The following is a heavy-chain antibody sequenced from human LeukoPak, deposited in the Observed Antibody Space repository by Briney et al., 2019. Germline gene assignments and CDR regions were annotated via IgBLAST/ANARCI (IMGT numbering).Heavy chain of an antibody. D-gene: IGHD2-2*01. J-gene: IGHJ5*02. CDR1: GYTFADYY. V-gene: IGHV1-2*02. CDR3: AVQYCSSTSCYSWFDP. CDR2: INPNTGVS. Sequence: ASVKVSCKTSGYTFADYYVHWVRQAPGQGLEWMGWINPNTGVSNYAQKFEGRVTMTRDTSITTAYMELSSLRSDDTAVYYCAVQYCSSTSCYSWFDPWGQGTLVTVSS.